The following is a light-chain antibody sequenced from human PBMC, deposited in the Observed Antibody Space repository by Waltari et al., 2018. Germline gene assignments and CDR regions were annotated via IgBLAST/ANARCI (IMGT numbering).Light chain of an antibody. V-gene: IGLV1-44*01. CDR1: SSNIGSNT. Sequence: QSVLTQPPSASGTPGQRVTISCSGSSSNIGSNTVNWYQQLPGTAPKLLMYSNKQRPSGVPDRFSGSKSGTSASLAISGLQSEDEADYYCGAWDDSLNSPVFGGGTKLTVL. J-gene: IGLJ3*02. CDR3: GAWDDSLNSPV. CDR2: SNK.